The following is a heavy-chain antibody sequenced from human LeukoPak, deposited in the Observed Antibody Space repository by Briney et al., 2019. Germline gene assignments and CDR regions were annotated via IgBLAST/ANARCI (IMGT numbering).Heavy chain of an antibody. CDR3: ARDIVVVPAAMDSNYYYYMDV. J-gene: IGHJ6*03. CDR2: ISAYNGNT. D-gene: IGHD2-2*01. V-gene: IGHV1-18*01. CDR1: GYTFTSYG. Sequence: ASVKVSCKASGYTFTSYGISWVRQAPGQGLEWMGWISAYNGNTNYAQKLQGRVTMTTDTSTSTAYMELRSLRSDDTAVYYCARDIVVVPAAMDSNYYYYMDVWGKGTTVTVSS.